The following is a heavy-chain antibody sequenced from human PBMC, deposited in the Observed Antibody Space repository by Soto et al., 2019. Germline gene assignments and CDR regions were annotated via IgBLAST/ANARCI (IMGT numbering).Heavy chain of an antibody. Sequence: GGSLRLSCAASGFTFDNAWMTWVRQAPGKGLEWVGRIKSKTDGGTTDYASPVKGRFTISRDDSKNTLYLQMNSLKTEDTAMYYCTTDLPWSYGALGYWGQGTLVTVSS. CDR2: IKSKTDGGTT. D-gene: IGHD1-26*01. CDR3: TTDLPWSYGALGY. V-gene: IGHV3-15*01. CDR1: GFTFDNAW. J-gene: IGHJ4*02.